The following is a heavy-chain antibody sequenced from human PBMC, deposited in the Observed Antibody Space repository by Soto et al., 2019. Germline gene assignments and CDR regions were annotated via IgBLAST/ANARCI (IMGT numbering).Heavy chain of an antibody. Sequence: ASVKVSCKASGYTFTTYTMHWVRQAPGQRLEWMGWINTGNGNTKYSQKFQGTVTITRDASASTAYMELSSLRSEDTAVYYCASPVRGVIHWGQGTLVTVSS. CDR1: GYTFTTYT. D-gene: IGHD3-10*01. J-gene: IGHJ4*02. CDR3: ASPVRGVIH. V-gene: IGHV1-3*04. CDR2: INTGNGNT.